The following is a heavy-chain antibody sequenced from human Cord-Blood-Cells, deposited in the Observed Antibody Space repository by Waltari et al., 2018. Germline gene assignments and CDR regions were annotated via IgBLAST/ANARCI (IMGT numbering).Heavy chain of an antibody. D-gene: IGHD6-19*01. CDR1: GGSFSGYY. Sequence: QVQLQQWGAGLLKPSETLSLTCAVYGGSFSGYYWSWIRQPPGKGLEWIGEINHSGSTNYNPSLKSRVTISVDTSKNQFSLKLSSVTAAGTAVYYCARGHSSGWYDYWGQGTLVTVSS. CDR2: INHSGST. CDR3: ARGHSSGWYDY. J-gene: IGHJ4*02. V-gene: IGHV4-34*01.